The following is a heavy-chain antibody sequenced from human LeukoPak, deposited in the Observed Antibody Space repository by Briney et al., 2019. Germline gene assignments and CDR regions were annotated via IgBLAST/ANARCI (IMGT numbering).Heavy chain of an antibody. D-gene: IGHD2-15*01. CDR1: GFPFSSYA. Sequence: GGSLRLSCAASGFPFSSYAMSWVRQAPGKGLEWVSAISGSGGSTYYADSVKGRFTISRDNSKNTLYLHMSGLRADDTAVYYCARDGTPGAYWGQGTRVTVSS. J-gene: IGHJ4*02. CDR3: ARDGTPGAY. CDR2: ISGSGGST. V-gene: IGHV3-23*01.